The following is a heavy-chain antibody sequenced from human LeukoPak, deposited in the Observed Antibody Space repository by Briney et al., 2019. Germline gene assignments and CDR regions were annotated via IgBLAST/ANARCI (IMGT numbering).Heavy chain of an antibody. CDR1: GYTFTSYY. CDR3: ASTSTVRNYFDY. CDR2: INPSGGST. V-gene: IGHV1-46*01. J-gene: IGHJ4*02. Sequence: ASVKVSCKASGYTFTSYYMHWVRQAPGQGLEWMGIINPSGGSTSYAQKFQGRVTMTRDTSTSTVYMELSSLRSEDTAVYYCASTSTVRNYFDYWGQGTLVTVSS.